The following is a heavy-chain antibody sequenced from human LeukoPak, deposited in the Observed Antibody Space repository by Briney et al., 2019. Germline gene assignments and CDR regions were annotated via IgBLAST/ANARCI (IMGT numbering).Heavy chain of an antibody. J-gene: IGHJ4*02. CDR1: GFTFSSYA. D-gene: IGHD3-16*01. Sequence: PGGSLRLSCAASGFTFSSYAMSWVRQAPGKGLEWVGRVKNRGDGMATDYAAPVKGRFIISRDDSKKTVYLQMDSLKTEDTAVYFCTTEYFGGFEYWGQGTLVTVSS. V-gene: IGHV3-15*01. CDR2: VKNRGDGMAT. CDR3: TTEYFGGFEY.